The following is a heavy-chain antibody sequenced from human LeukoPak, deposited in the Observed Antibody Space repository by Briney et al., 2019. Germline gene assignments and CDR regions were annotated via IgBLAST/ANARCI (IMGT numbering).Heavy chain of an antibody. J-gene: IGHJ4*02. CDR1: GGSISSYY. V-gene: IGHV4-59*01. D-gene: IGHD6-6*01. CDR2: IYYSGST. Sequence: SETLSLTCTVSGGSISSYYWSWIRQPPGKGLEWIGYIYYSGSTNYNPSLKSRVTISVDTSKNQFSLKLSSVTAADTAVYYCARGRDSSSYYFDYWGQGTLVTVSS. CDR3: ARGRDSSSYYFDY.